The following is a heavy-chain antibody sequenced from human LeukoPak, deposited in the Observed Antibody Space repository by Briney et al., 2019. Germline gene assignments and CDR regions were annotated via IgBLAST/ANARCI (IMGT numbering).Heavy chain of an antibody. CDR1: GFTFSDYY. J-gene: IGHJ4*02. Sequence: GGSLGLSCAASGFTFSDYYMSWIRQAPGKGLEWVSYISSSGSTIYYADSVKGRFTISRDNAKNSLYLQMNSLRAEDTAVYYCVRDDDRPDNGLDYWGQGTLVTVSS. V-gene: IGHV3-11*04. D-gene: IGHD3-22*01. CDR2: ISSSGSTI. CDR3: VRDDDRPDNGLDY.